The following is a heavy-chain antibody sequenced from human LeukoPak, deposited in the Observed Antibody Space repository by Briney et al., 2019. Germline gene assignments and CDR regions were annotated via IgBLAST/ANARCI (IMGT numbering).Heavy chain of an antibody. CDR3: ASAPNARYFDY. V-gene: IGHV4-61*01. CDR2: IYYSGST. Sequence: SETLSLTCTVSGGSISSGRYYWSWIRQPPGKGLEWIGYIYYSGSTNYNPSLKSRVTISLDTSKNQFSLKLNSVTAADTAVYYCASAPNARYFDYWGQGTLVTVSS. J-gene: IGHJ4*02. CDR1: GGSISSGRYY.